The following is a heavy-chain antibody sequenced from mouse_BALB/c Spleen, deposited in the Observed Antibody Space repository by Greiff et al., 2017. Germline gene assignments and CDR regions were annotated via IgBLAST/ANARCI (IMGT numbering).Heavy chain of an antibody. CDR3: AREKGGPYAMDY. Sequence: QVQLKESGPGLVAPSQSLSITCTVSGFSLTSYGVHWVRQPPGKGLEWLGVIWAGGSTNYNSALMSRLSISKDNSKSQVFLKMNSLQTDDTAMYYCAREKGGPYAMDYWGQGTSVTVSS. CDR1: GFSLTSYG. V-gene: IGHV2-9*02. CDR2: IWAGGST. J-gene: IGHJ4*01.